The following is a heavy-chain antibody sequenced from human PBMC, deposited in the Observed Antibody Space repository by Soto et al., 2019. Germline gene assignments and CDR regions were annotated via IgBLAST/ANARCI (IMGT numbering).Heavy chain of an antibody. Sequence: QLQLVESGGGVVQPEKSLRLSCEASGFTFSAFDMHWVRQSPGKGLEWVATSSYDGDTKYYANSVKGRFTISRDNSRNNLDLHMNSLRVEDTAMYDCTRDWSAVIGTPFARWGQGTMVVVSS. D-gene: IGHD6-19*01. CDR3: TRDWSAVIGTPFAR. J-gene: IGHJ3*01. CDR1: GFTFSAFD. CDR2: SSYDGDTK. V-gene: IGHV3-30-3*01.